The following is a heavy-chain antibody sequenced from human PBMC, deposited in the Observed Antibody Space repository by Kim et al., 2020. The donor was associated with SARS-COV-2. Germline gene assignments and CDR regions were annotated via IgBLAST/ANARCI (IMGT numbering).Heavy chain of an antibody. D-gene: IGHD1-26*01. CDR3: ARLNRGAYRYYFDY. J-gene: IGHJ4*01. CDR1: GQSIKTNSFF. Sequence: SETLSLTCTVSGQSIKTNSFFWGWIRQPPGKGLEWIGTIYYAGSTYFNPSLKSRITISVDTSRNQFSLNLSSMTATDTAVYYCARLNRGAYRYYFDYWGPGAQVTVSS. CDR2: IYYAGST. V-gene: IGHV4-39*01.